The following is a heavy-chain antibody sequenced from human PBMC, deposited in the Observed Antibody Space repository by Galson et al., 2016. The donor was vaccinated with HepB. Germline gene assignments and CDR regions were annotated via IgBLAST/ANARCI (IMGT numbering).Heavy chain of an antibody. D-gene: IGHD5-18*01. J-gene: IGHJ6*02. V-gene: IGHV1-69*13. CDR2: IIPMSGTA. CDR1: GVTFSSDG. CDR3: ARMDRVGYRGYTSGLTSYYCAMDS. Sequence: SVKVSCKASGVTFSSDGITWVRQAPGQGLEWMGGIIPMSGTANYALKFQGRVTITADESTTTAYMELISLRSEDTAVYYCARMDRVGYRGYTSGLTSYYCAMDSWGQGTTVTVSS.